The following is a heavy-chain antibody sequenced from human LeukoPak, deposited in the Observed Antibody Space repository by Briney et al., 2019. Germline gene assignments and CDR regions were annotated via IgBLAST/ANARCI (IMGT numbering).Heavy chain of an antibody. V-gene: IGHV4-38-2*02. D-gene: IGHD3-10*01. CDR1: GYSISSGYY. J-gene: IGHJ6*03. CDR3: ARFRGAYYYYMDV. Sequence: PSETLSLTCTVSGYSISSGYYWGWIRQPPGKGLEWIGSIYHSGSTYYNPSLKSRVTISVDTSKNQFSLKLSSVTAADTAVYYCARFRGAYYYYMDVWGKGTTVTISS. CDR2: IYHSGST.